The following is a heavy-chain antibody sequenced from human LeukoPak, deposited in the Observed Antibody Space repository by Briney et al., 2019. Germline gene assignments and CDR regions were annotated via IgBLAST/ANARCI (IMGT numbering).Heavy chain of an antibody. V-gene: IGHV1-18*01. CDR2: ISAHNGNT. CDR3: AREPREGASDY. Sequence: ASVKVSCKASGYTFARFGITWVRQAPGQGLEWMGWISAHNGNTHFKQKLQGRVTMTTDTPTTTAYLELRNLMADDTAVYYCAREPREGASDYWGQGTLITVSS. J-gene: IGHJ4*02. CDR1: GYTFARFG. D-gene: IGHD1-26*01.